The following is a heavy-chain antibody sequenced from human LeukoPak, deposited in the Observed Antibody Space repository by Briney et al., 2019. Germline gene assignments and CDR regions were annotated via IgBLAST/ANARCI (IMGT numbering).Heavy chain of an antibody. CDR3: AKDYYSSSTSCGIDY. J-gene: IGHJ4*02. CDR1: GFTFSSYG. Sequence: GGSLRLSCAASGFTFSSYGMHWVRQAPGKGLEWVSFIRYDGSNKYYADSVKGRFTISRDNSKNTLYLQMNSLRAEDTAVYYCAKDYYSSSTSCGIDYWGQGTLVTVSS. V-gene: IGHV3-30*02. CDR2: IRYDGSNK. D-gene: IGHD2-2*01.